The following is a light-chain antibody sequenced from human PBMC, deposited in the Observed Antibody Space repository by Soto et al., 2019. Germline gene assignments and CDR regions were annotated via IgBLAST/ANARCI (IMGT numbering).Light chain of an antibody. J-gene: IGKJ1*01. V-gene: IGKV1-39*01. CDR3: QQSYRA. CDR2: SVS. Sequence: DIQMTQSPSTLSASVGDTVTITCRASQSVNNYLNWYQQKSGKAPRLLIYSVSSLQSGVPLRFSGSGSGTEFTLTISGLQPEDFATYYCQQSYRAFGQGTKVDI. CDR1: QSVNNY.